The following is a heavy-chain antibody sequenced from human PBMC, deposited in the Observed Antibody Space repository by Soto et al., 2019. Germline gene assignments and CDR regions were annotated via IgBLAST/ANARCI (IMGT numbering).Heavy chain of an antibody. D-gene: IGHD6-13*01. Sequence: QVPLVESGGGVVQPGRSLRLSCAASGFTFSSYGMHWVRQAPGKGLEWVAVISYDGSNKYYADSVKGRFTISRDNSKSTLYLQMNSLRAEDTAVYYCAKECSMAAAGTCFDYWGQGTLVTVSS. CDR1: GFTFSSYG. CDR3: AKECSMAAAGTCFDY. V-gene: IGHV3-30*18. J-gene: IGHJ4*02. CDR2: ISYDGSNK.